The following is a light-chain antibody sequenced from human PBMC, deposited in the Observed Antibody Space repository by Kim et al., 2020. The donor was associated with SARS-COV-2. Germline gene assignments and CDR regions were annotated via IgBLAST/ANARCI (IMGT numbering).Light chain of an antibody. Sequence: VSPGQTASITCSGDKLGDKYACWYQLKPGQSPILVIYQDTMRPSGIPERFSASNSGNTATLTISGTQAVDEADYYCQAWDTSLGVVFGGGTQLTVL. CDR2: QDT. V-gene: IGLV3-1*01. CDR3: QAWDTSLGVV. CDR1: KLGDKY. J-gene: IGLJ2*01.